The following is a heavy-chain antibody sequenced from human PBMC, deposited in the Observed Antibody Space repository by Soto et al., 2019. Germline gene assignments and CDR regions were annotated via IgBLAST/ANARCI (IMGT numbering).Heavy chain of an antibody. D-gene: IGHD3-22*01. Sequence: SETLSLTCTVSGGSISSYYWSWIRQPPGKGLEWIGYIYYSGSTNYNPSLKSRVTISVDTSKNQFSLKLSSVTAADTAVYYCATFPNYDSSTRFDYWGQGTLVTVSS. J-gene: IGHJ4*02. V-gene: IGHV4-59*01. CDR3: ATFPNYDSSTRFDY. CDR2: IYYSGST. CDR1: GGSISSYY.